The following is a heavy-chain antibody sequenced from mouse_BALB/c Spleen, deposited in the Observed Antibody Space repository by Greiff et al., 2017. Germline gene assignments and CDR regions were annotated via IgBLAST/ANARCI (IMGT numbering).Heavy chain of an antibody. CDR3: ARLGITTATNYFDY. CDR1: GFAFSSYD. D-gene: IGHD1-2*01. Sequence: DVMLVESGGGLVKPGGSLKLSCAASGFAFSSYDMSWVRQTPEKRLEWVAYISSGGGSTYYPDTVKGRFTISRDNAKNTLYLQMSSLKSEDTAMYYCARLGITTATNYFDYWGQGTTLTVSS. CDR2: ISSGGGST. J-gene: IGHJ2*01. V-gene: IGHV5-12-1*01.